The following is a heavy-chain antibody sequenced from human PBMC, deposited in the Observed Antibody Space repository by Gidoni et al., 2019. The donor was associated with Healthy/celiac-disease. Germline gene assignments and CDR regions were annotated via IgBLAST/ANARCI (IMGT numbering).Heavy chain of an antibody. J-gene: IGHJ6*02. CDR2: ISSSSSYI. CDR3: ARGACSGGSCYPKDYYYYYGMDV. CDR1: GFPFSSYS. D-gene: IGHD2-15*01. Sequence: EVQLVESGGGLVKPGGSLRLSCAASGFPFSSYSMIWVRQAPGKGLEWVSSISSSSSYIYYADSVKGRLTISRDNAKNSLYLQMNSLRAEDTAVYYCARGACSGGSCYPKDYYYYYGMDVWGQGTTVTVSS. V-gene: IGHV3-21*01.